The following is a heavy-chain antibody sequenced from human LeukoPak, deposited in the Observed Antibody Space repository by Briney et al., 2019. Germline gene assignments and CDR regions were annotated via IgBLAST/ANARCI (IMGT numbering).Heavy chain of an antibody. CDR3: ASPAAGTNFDY. V-gene: IGHV3-11*03. CDR1: GFTFSDHY. Sequence: GGSLRLSCAASGFTFSDHYMSWIRQAPGKGLEWVSYISSIGSYTNYADSVKGRFTVSRDNAKNSLYLQMNSLRVEDTAVYYCASPAAGTNFDYWGQGTLVTVSS. CDR2: ISSIGSYT. D-gene: IGHD6-13*01. J-gene: IGHJ4*02.